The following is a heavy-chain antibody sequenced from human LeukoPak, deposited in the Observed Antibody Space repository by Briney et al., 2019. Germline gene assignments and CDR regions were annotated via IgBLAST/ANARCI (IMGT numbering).Heavy chain of an antibody. CDR1: GFTFSIYG. CDR2: IRYDGCNK. J-gene: IGHJ4*02. D-gene: IGHD1/OR15-1a*01. CDR3: AKVGAAQQY. V-gene: IGHV3-30*02. Sequence: GGSLTLSCAPWGFTFSIYGTHWVRDSPRKGLECVAFIRYDGCNKYYTHFVKGRFTISRENSKNTLYLKVNTLRAGDASVYLCAKVGAAQQYWGQGTLVTVSS.